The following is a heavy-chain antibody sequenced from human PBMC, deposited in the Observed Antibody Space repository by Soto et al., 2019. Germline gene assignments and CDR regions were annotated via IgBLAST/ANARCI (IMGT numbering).Heavy chain of an antibody. CDR3: ARSGHSFGGVF. CDR1: GASVTNYY. CDR2: MFYSGRS. V-gene: IGHV4-59*02. Sequence: PSETLSLTCTVSGASVTNYYGSWIRQPPGKGLEWIGYMFYSGRSNYNPSLKSRVTISVDTSKNQISLKLTSVIAADTAVYYCARSGHSFGGVFWGQGALVTVSS. J-gene: IGHJ4*02. D-gene: IGHD3-16*01.